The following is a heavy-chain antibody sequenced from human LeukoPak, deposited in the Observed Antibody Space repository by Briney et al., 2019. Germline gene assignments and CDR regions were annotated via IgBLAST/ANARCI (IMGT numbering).Heavy chain of an antibody. CDR1: GYTFTGYY. CDR3: ARAAMTVVVTDFDY. CDR2: INPNSGGT. V-gene: IGHV1-2*02. J-gene: IGHJ4*02. Sequence: ASVKVSCKASGYTFTGYYMHWVRQAPGQGLEWMGWINPNSGGTNYAQKFQGRVTMTRGTSISTAYMELSRLRSDDTAVYYCARAAMTVVVTDFDYWGQGTLVTVSS. D-gene: IGHD3-22*01.